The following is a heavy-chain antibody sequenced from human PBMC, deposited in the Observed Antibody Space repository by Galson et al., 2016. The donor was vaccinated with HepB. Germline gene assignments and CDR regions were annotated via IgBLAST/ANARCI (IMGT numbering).Heavy chain of an antibody. J-gene: IGHJ6*04. D-gene: IGHD1-1*01. CDR2: IGGPGRSK. CDR3: AKALTTADKFYQFGMDV. CDR1: GFTFSNYV. Sequence: SLRLSCAASGFTFSNYVMTWVRQSPGKGLEWVSRIGGPGRSKDYADSVNGRFTIFRDNSKNTLYLQIDSLRSEDTAVYYCAKALTTADKFYQFGMDVWGKGTTVTVSS. V-gene: IGHV3-23*01.